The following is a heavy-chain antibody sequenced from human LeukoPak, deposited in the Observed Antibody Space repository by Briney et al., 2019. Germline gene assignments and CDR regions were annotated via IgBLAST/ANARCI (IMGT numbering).Heavy chain of an antibody. D-gene: IGHD5-18*01. J-gene: IGHJ4*02. CDR1: GVSFSGYY. Sequence: SETLSLTCAVYGVSFSGYYWSWIRQPPGKGLEWIGEINHSGSTNYNPSLKSRVTISVDTSKNQFSLKLSSVTAADTAVYYCARGLYSYGFFDYWGQGTLVTVSS. CDR2: INHSGST. V-gene: IGHV4-34*01. CDR3: ARGLYSYGFFDY.